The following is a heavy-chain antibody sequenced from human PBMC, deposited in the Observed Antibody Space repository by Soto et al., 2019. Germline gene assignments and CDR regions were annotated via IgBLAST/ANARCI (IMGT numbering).Heavy chain of an antibody. J-gene: IGHJ4*02. Sequence: SLSCTVSSGSISNSGYRSGWVRQPPGKGLEWIGNIHYNGNTKYNPSLKSRVTMSVDTSKNQFSLKLSSVTAADTAVYYCERSFGVAAAGPFDYWGQGTLVTVSP. D-gene: IGHD6-13*01. V-gene: IGHV4-61*05. CDR1: SGSISNSGYR. CDR2: IHYNGNT. CDR3: ERSFGVAAAGPFDY.